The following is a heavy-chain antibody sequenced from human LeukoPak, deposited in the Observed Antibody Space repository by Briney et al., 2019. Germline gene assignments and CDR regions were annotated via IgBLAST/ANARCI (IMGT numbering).Heavy chain of an antibody. CDR1: GFTFNNYA. J-gene: IGHJ4*02. V-gene: IGHV3-23*01. Sequence: GGSLRLTCAASGFTFNNYAMSWVRQAPGKGLEWVSAISGSGGSTYYADSVKGRFTISRDNSKNTLYLQMNSLRAEDTAVYYCAKVSSSGWQDRDYFDYWGQGTLVTVSS. D-gene: IGHD6-19*01. CDR2: ISGSGGST. CDR3: AKVSSSGWQDRDYFDY.